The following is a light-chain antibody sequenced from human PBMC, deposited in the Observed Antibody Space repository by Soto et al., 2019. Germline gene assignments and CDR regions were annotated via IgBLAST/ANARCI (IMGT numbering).Light chain of an antibody. Sequence: EIVLTQSPGTLSLSPGERAALSCRASQSVTSSFLAWYQQKPGQAPRLLIYGASIRATGIPDRFSGGGSGTDFTLTISRLEPEDCAVFYCQQYGSTPYTFGQGTKLEIK. J-gene: IGKJ2*01. CDR2: GAS. CDR3: QQYGSTPYT. CDR1: QSVTSSF. V-gene: IGKV3-20*01.